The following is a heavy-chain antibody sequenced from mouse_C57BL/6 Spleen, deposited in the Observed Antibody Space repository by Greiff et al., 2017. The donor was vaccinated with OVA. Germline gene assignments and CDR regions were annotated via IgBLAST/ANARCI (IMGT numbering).Heavy chain of an antibody. CDR3: AREDYGSRGNFDY. V-gene: IGHV1-80*01. J-gene: IGHJ2*01. CDR2: IYPGDGDT. Sequence: LVESGASVKISCKASGSAFSSYWMNWVKQRPGTGLEWIGQIYPGDGDTNYNGKFKGKATLTADKSSSTAYMQLSSLTSEDSAVYFCAREDYGSRGNFDYWGQGTTLTVSS. D-gene: IGHD1-1*01. CDR1: GSAFSSYW.